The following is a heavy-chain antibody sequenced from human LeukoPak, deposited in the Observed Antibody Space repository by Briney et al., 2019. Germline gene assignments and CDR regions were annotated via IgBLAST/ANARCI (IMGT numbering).Heavy chain of an antibody. V-gene: IGHV4-38-2*02. Sequence: SETPSLTCTVSGYSISSGYYWGWIRQPPGKGLEWIGSIYHSGSTYYNPSLKSRVTISVDTSKNQFSLKLSSVTAADTAVYYCARDGVVAINWFDPWGQGTLVTVSS. D-gene: IGHD3-22*01. J-gene: IGHJ5*02. CDR1: GYSISSGYY. CDR2: IYHSGST. CDR3: ARDGVVAINWFDP.